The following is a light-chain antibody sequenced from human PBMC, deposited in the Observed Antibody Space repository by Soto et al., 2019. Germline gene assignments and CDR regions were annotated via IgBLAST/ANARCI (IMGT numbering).Light chain of an antibody. V-gene: IGKV1-39*01. Sequence: DIQMTQSPSSLSASVGDRVTITCRASQSISSYLYWYQQKPGKAPKLMVFAAYSLQSGVPSRFSGSGSGTEFILTINGLQPDDFATYFCQQFKSGTWTFGQGTKV. CDR2: AAY. CDR3: QQFKSGTWT. CDR1: QSISSY. J-gene: IGKJ1*01.